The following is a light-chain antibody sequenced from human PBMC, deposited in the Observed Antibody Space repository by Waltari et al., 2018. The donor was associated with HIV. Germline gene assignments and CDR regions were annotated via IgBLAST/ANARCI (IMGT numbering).Light chain of an antibody. J-gene: IGLJ3*02. CDR2: RNN. Sequence: QSVLTQPPSASGTPGQRVTSPCSGSSANIGSNIVNWYQQLPGTAPKLLIYRNNQRPSGVPDRFSGSKSGTSASLAISGLQSEDDADYYCAAWDDSLNGAVFGGGTKLTVL. CDR1: SANIGSNI. V-gene: IGLV1-44*01. CDR3: AAWDDSLNGAV.